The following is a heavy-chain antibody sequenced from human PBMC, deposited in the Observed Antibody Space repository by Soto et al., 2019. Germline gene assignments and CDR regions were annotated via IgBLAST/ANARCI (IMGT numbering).Heavy chain of an antibody. D-gene: IGHD3-3*01. CDR3: ARGIPFLEWLGYYFDY. J-gene: IGHJ4*02. CDR2: IMPIFGTA. V-gene: IGHV1-69*13. CDR1: GGTFSSYA. Sequence: ASVKVSCKASGGTFSSYAISWVRQAPGQGLEWMGGIMPIFGTANYAQKFQGRVTITADASTSTAYMELSSLRSEDTAVYYCARGIPFLEWLGYYFDYWGQGTLVTVSS.